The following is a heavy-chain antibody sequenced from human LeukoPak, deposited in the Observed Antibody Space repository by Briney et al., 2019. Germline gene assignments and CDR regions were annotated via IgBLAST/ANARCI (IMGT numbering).Heavy chain of an antibody. CDR1: GGSISSSSYY. CDR2: INHSGST. J-gene: IGHJ4*02. Sequence: SETLSLTCTVSGGSISSSSYYWSWIRQPPGKGLEWIGEINHSGSTNYNPSLKSRVTISVDTSKNQFSLKLSSVTAADTAVYYCARGGGYSDYWGQGTLVTVSS. V-gene: IGHV4-39*07. CDR3: ARGGGYSDY. D-gene: IGHD5-12*01.